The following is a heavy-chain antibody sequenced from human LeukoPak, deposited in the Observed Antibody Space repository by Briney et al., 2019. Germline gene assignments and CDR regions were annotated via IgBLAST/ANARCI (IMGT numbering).Heavy chain of an antibody. V-gene: IGHV3-30*02. CDR2: IQYDGSHE. CDR3: AVLHNDYFDY. D-gene: IGHD5-24*01. Sequence: GGSLTLSCAASGVTFSSFGVHWIRQAPGKGLEWVACIQYDGSHEYYADSVKGRFTISRDNSKNTMYLQMTSLRVEDTAVYYCAVLHNDYFDYWGQGTLVSVSS. J-gene: IGHJ4*02. CDR1: GVTFSSFG.